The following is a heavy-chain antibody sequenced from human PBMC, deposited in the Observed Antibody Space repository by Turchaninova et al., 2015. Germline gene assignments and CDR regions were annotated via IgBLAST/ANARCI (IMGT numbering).Heavy chain of an antibody. CDR1: GFTFNNYR. J-gene: IGHJ4*02. CDR2: INSDGSST. Sequence: EVQLVESGGGLVQPGGSLRLSCAASGFTFNNYRMHWVRQAPGNGLAWFSRINSDGSSTMYANSVNGRFTISRDKTIKTRFLQMDSLRAEDTAVYYCVSLVVTADLAFDYWGQGTLVTVSS. V-gene: IGHV3-74*03. D-gene: IGHD2-21*02. CDR3: VSLVVTADLAFDY.